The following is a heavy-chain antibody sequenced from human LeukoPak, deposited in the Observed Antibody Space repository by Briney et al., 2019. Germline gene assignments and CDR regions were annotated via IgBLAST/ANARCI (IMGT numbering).Heavy chain of an antibody. Sequence: ASVKVSCKASGYTFNNYGITWVRQAPGQGLEWMGWISTYNGNTNYAQKLQGRVTMTRDTSTSTVYMELSSLRSEDTAVYYCARVPSQGGNAGAFDIWGQETMVTVSS. V-gene: IGHV1-18*01. CDR2: ISTYNGNT. CDR1: GYTFNNYG. CDR3: ARVPSQGGNAGAFDI. J-gene: IGHJ3*02. D-gene: IGHD3-10*01.